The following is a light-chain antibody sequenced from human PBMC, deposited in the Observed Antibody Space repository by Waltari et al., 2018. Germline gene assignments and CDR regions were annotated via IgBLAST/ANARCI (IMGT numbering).Light chain of an antibody. J-gene: IGLJ3*02. V-gene: IGLV2-23*01. CDR1: SSDVGTYKF. Sequence: QSALTQPASVSGSPGQSITISCTGSSSDVGTYKFVSWYQQHPGKAPKLMIYESNQGPSGISNRFSGSKFGNTAVLTISGLQTDDEADYYCCSYVTGDTWVFGGGTRVAVL. CDR2: ESN. CDR3: CSYVTGDTWV.